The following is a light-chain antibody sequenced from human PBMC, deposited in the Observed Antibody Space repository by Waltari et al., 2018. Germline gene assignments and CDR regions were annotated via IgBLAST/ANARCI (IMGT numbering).Light chain of an antibody. CDR1: SSTIGSNY. Sequence: QSVLTQPPSVSAAPGQKVTISCSGTSSTIGSNYVYWYPHLPGTAPKLLISDNNKRPSGIPDRFSGSKSGASATLGITGLQTGDEADYYCGTWESSLSPYVVFGGGTKLTVL. V-gene: IGLV1-51*01. J-gene: IGLJ2*01. CDR2: DNN. CDR3: GTWESSLSPYVV.